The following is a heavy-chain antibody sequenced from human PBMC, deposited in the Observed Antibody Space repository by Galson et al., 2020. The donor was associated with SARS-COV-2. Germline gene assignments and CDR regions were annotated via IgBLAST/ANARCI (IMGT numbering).Heavy chain of an antibody. J-gene: IGHJ4*02. D-gene: IGHD4-17*01. CDR1: GFTFGRYA. V-gene: IGHV3-23*01. CDR3: AKDQGNDYGDQLDY. Sequence: GSLRLSCAASGFTFGRYAMSWVRQAPGKGLEWVSSVTAAGGGTYHADSVKGRFTISRDNSKNTLYLQMNSLRVEDTALYYRAKDQGNDYGDQLDYWGQGTLVSVSS. CDR2: VTAAGGGT.